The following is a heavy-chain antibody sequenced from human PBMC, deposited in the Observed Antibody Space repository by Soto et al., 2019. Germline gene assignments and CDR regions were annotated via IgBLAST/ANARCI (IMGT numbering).Heavy chain of an antibody. J-gene: IGHJ6*02. CDR2: ISDDASNK. D-gene: IGHD3-22*01. CDR3: ASAPSGIVVGGGYYGIDV. CDR1: GFSFSSYA. V-gene: IGHV3-30*04. Sequence: QVQLVESGGGVVQPGTSLRLSCADSGFSFSSYAMHWVRQAPGKGLEWVAVISDDASNKYYADSVKGRFTISRDNSKKTXXLQMNSLRAEDTAVYYCASAPSGIVVGGGYYGIDVWGQGTTVTVSS.